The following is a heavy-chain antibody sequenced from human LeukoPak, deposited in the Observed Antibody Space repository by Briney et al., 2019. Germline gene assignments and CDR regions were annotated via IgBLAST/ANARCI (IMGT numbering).Heavy chain of an antibody. CDR3: ARWYYYDSSGPTGFDY. CDR2: IYYSGST. J-gene: IGHJ4*02. D-gene: IGHD3-22*01. CDR1: GGSISSYY. V-gene: IGHV4-59*08. Sequence: PSETLSLTCTVSGGSISSYYWSWIRQPPGKGLEWIGYIYYSGSTNYNPSLKSRVTISVDTSKNQFSLKLSSVTAADTAVYYCARWYYYDSSGPTGFDYWGQGTLVTVSS.